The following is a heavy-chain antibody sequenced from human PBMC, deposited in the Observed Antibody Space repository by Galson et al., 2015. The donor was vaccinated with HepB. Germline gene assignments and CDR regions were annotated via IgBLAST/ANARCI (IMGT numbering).Heavy chain of an antibody. V-gene: IGHV3-23*01. CDR3: AKDSSSAWLFDS. CDR2: ITGSGYST. Sequence: SLGLSCAASGFTFSSYAMTWVRRTPGKGLDWVSNITGSGYSTYYADSVKGRFTISRDNSKNTLYLQMNSLRADDTAIYYCAKDSSSAWLFDSWGQGTLVTVSS. CDR1: GFTFSSYA. D-gene: IGHD6-19*01. J-gene: IGHJ4*02.